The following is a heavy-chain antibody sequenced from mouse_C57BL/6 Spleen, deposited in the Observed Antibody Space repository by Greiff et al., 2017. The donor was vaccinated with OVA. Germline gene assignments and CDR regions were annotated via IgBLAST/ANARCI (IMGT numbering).Heavy chain of an antibody. CDR1: GYTFTTYP. D-gene: IGHD2-4*01. V-gene: IGHV1-47*01. CDR3: ARIRDYDEGFAY. CDR2: FHPYNDDT. Sequence: LVESGAELVKPGASVKMSCKASGYTFTTYPIEWMKQNHGKSLEWIGNFHPYNDDTKYNEKFKGKATLTVEKSSSTVYLELSRLTSDDSAVYYCARIRDYDEGFAYWGQGTLVTVSA. J-gene: IGHJ3*01.